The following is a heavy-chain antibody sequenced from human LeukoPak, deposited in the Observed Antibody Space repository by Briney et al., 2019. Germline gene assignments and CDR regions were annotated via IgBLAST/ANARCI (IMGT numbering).Heavy chain of an antibody. D-gene: IGHD6-13*01. CDR1: GFTFSGSA. J-gene: IGHJ6*03. CDR2: IRSKANSYAT. CDR3: TRPGYSSSWYDYYYYMDV. Sequence: GGSLRLSCAASGFTFSGSAMHWVRQASGKGLERVGRIRSKANSYATAYAASVKGRFTISRDDSKNTAYLQMNSLKTEDTAVCYCTRPGYSSSWYDYYYYMDVWGKGTTVTVSS. V-gene: IGHV3-73*01.